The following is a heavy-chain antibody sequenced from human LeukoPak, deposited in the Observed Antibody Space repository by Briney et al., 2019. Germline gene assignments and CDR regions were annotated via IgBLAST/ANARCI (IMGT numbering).Heavy chain of an antibody. CDR1: GGSFSGYY. D-gene: IGHD3-22*01. V-gene: IGHV4-34*01. Sequence: PSETLSLTCAVYGGSFSGYYWSWIRQPPGKGREWIGEINHSGSTNYNPSLKSRVTISVDTSKNQFSLKLSSVTAADTAAYYCARASMIVVGQTPYPVNNDAFDIWGQGTMVTVSS. CDR2: INHSGST. CDR3: ARASMIVVGQTPYPVNNDAFDI. J-gene: IGHJ3*02.